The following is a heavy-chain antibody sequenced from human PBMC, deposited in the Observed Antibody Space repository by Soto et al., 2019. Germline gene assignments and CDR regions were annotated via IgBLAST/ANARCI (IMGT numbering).Heavy chain of an antibody. CDR1: GYSFTSYW. CDR3: ARSGDIVVVPAASGMDV. D-gene: IGHD2-2*01. V-gene: IGHV5-51*01. CDR2: IYPGDSDT. Sequence: PGESLKISCKGSGYSFTSYWIGWVRQMPGKGLEWMGIIYPGDSDTRYSPSFQGQVTISADKSISTAYLQWSSLKASGTAMYYCARSGDIVVVPAASGMDVWGQGTTVTVSS. J-gene: IGHJ6*02.